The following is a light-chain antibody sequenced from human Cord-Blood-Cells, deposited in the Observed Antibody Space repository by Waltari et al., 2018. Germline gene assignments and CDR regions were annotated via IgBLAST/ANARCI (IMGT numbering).Light chain of an antibody. CDR1: QSVSSY. V-gene: IGKV3-11*01. CDR2: DAS. Sequence: DIVFAQSPATMSLSPGERATLSCRASQSVSSYLAWYHQKPGQAPTLLIYDASNRATGIPARFSGSGSGTDFTLTISSLEPEDFAVYYCQQRSNWPPTFGQGTKVEIK. J-gene: IGKJ1*01. CDR3: QQRSNWPPT.